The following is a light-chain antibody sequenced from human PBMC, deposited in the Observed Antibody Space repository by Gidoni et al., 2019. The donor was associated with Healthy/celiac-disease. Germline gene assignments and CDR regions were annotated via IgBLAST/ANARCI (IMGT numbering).Light chain of an antibody. CDR1: SSHIGSNT. CDR3: AAWDDSLNGPV. V-gene: IGLV1-44*01. Sequence: QSVLTQPPSASGTPGQRVTISCSGSSSHIGSNTVNWYQQLPGTAPKLLIYSNNQRPSGVPDRFSGSKSGTSASLAISGRQSEDEADYYCAAWDDSLNGPVFGGGTKLTVL. J-gene: IGLJ3*02. CDR2: SNN.